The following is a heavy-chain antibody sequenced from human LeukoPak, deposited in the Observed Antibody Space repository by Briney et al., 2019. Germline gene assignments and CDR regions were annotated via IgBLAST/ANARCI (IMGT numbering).Heavy chain of an antibody. D-gene: IGHD5-18*01. CDR1: GFTFSSYW. CDR3: ARGLDTALANRYYYGMDV. J-gene: IGHJ6*02. Sequence: PGGSLRLSCAASGFTFSSYWMHWVRQGPGKGLVWVSRINSDESTTSYADSVKGRFTISRDNAMNTLYLQMNSLRAEDTAVYYCARGLDTALANRYYYGMDVWGQGTTVTVSS. CDR2: INSDESTT. V-gene: IGHV3-74*01.